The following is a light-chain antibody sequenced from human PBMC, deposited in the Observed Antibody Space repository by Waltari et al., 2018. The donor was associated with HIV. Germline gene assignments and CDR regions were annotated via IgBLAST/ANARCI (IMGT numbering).Light chain of an antibody. V-gene: IGLV2-11*01. CDR2: DVT. CDR1: SSDVGGYNY. J-gene: IGLJ3*02. CDR3: GSYAGNYPVL. Sequence: QSALTQPRSVSGSPGQSVTISCTGTSSDVGGYNYVSWYHQNPGKAPKFIIYDVTKRPSGVPDRFSVSKSGNTASLTISGLQAEDEADYYCGSYAGNYPVLFGGGTKLTVL.